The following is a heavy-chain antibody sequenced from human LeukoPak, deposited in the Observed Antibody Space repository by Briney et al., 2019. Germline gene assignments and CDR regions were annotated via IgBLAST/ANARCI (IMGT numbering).Heavy chain of an antibody. CDR3: ARDPGYSSTALYFDY. J-gene: IGHJ4*02. CDR1: GYTFTNYH. Sequence: ASVKVSCKASGYTFTNYHMHWVRQAPGQGLEWMGIINPSGGTTRFAQKVQGRLTMTRDTSTSTVYMELNSLRSEDTAVYYCARDPGYSSTALYFDYWGQGTLVTVSS. V-gene: IGHV1-46*01. CDR2: INPSGGTT. D-gene: IGHD6-13*01.